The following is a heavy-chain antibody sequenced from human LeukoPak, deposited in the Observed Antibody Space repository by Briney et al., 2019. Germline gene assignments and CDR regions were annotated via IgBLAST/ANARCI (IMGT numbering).Heavy chain of an antibody. D-gene: IGHD2-15*01. Sequence: ASVKVSCKASGYTFTSYGISWVRQAPGQGLEWMGWISAYNGNTNYAQKLQGRVTMTTDTSTSTAYMELRSLRSGDTAVYYAVVAATPDFDYWGQGTLVTVSS. CDR3: VVAATPDFDY. CDR1: GYTFTSYG. V-gene: IGHV1-18*01. CDR2: ISAYNGNT. J-gene: IGHJ4*02.